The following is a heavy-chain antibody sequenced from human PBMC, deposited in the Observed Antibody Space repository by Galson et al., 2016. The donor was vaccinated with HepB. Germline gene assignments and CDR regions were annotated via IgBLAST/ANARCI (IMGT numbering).Heavy chain of an antibody. CDR2: IFDTGST. CDR3: ARGPLWFGDIDS. D-gene: IGHD3-10*01. CDR1: GASVSDYY. Sequence: SETLSLTCAVSGASVSDYYWSWIRQPPGKGLEWIGYIFDTGSTKYNPSLESRVTISVDTSKKQFSLKLNSVTAVDTAVYYCARGPLWFGDIDSWGQGTLVTVSP. J-gene: IGHJ4*02. V-gene: IGHV4-59*02.